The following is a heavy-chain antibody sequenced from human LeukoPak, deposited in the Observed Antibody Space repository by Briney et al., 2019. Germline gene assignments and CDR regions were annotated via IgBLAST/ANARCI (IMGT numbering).Heavy chain of an antibody. CDR1: GGTFSSYA. CDR2: IIPIFGTA. CDR3: AREKMATIWELHWYFDL. J-gene: IGHJ2*01. Sequence: SVKVSCKASGGTFSSYAISWVRQAPGQGLEWMGGIIPIFGTANYAQKFQGRVTITADESTSTAYMELSSLRSEDAAVYYCAREKMATIWELHWYFDLWGRGTLVTVSS. D-gene: IGHD5-24*01. V-gene: IGHV1-69*13.